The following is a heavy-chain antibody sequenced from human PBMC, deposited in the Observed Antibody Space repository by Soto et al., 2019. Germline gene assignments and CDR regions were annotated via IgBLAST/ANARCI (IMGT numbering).Heavy chain of an antibody. CDR1: GFTFSSYA. V-gene: IGHV3-23*01. Sequence: GGSLRLSCAASGFTFSSYAMSWVRQAPGKGLKWVSAISGSGGSTYYADSVKGRFTISRDNSKNTLYLQMNSLRAEDTAVYYCANSEHDGDYYYYMDVWGKGTTVTVSS. J-gene: IGHJ6*03. CDR2: ISGSGGST. D-gene: IGHD1-1*01. CDR3: ANSEHDGDYYYYMDV.